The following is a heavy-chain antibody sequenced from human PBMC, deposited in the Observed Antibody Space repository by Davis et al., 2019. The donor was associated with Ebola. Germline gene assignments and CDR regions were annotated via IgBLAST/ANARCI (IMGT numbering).Heavy chain of an antibody. Sequence: GGSLRLSCAASGFTFSGSWMSWVRQAPGKGLEWVSAISGSGGSTYYADSVKGRFTISRDNSKNTLYLQMNSLRAEDTAVYYCAKVIVGLFDYWGQGTLVTVSS. CDR1: GFTFSGSW. D-gene: IGHD1-26*01. CDR2: ISGSGGST. V-gene: IGHV3-23*01. CDR3: AKVIVGLFDY. J-gene: IGHJ4*02.